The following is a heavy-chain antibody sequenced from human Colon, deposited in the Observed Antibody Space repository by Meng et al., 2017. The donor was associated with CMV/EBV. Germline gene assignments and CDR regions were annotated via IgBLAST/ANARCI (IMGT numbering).Heavy chain of an antibody. V-gene: IGHV3-49*04. Sequence: GESLKISCTTSGFNFGDHSMSWVRQAPGKGLEWVGFIRSQAYGGTAEYAASVKGRFTISRDDFTSIVYLQMNSLKTEDTAVYYCARDNWAASLQNYYFDSWGQGSLVTVSS. CDR1: GFNFGDHS. CDR2: IRSQAYGGTA. J-gene: IGHJ4*02. D-gene: IGHD1-1*01. CDR3: ARDNWAASLQNYYFDS.